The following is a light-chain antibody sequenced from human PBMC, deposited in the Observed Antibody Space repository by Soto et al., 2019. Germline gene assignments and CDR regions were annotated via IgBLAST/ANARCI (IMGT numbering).Light chain of an antibody. J-gene: IGKJ4*01. CDR3: QQYNKWPRT. Sequence: EIVMTQSPATLSVSPGEGVTLSCRASERLTTNLAWYQQSPGQAPRLLIYGTYTRATGIPARFSGSGTGTEFTLTISSLESEDFAVYYCQQYNKWPRTLGGGPKVDIK. CDR2: GTY. CDR1: ERLTTN. V-gene: IGKV3D-15*01.